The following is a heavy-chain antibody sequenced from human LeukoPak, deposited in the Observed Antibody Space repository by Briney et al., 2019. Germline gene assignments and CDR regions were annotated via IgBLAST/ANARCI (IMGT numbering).Heavy chain of an antibody. Sequence: GGSLRLSCAASGFTFSDYYMSWIRQAPGKGLEWVSYISSSGSTIYYADSVKGRFTISRDNAKNSLYLQMNSLRVEDTAVYYCARDTSPTRADSTGGNVWFDAFDIWGQGTMVTVSS. CDR1: GFTFSDYY. V-gene: IGHV3-11*04. D-gene: IGHD3-16*01. J-gene: IGHJ3*02. CDR2: ISSSGSTI. CDR3: ARDTSPTRADSTGGNVWFDAFDI.